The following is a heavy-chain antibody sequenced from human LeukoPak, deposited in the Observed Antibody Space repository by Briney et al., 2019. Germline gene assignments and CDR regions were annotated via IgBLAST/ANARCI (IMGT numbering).Heavy chain of an antibody. Sequence: SQTLSLTCAISGDSVSSNSAAWNWIRQSPSRGLEWLARTYYRSKWYSDYAASVKSRITINPDTSKNQFSLQLNSVTPEDTAVHYCSRFRDSTPVATDAFDVWGQGTRDTVAS. D-gene: IGHD4-23*01. CDR2: TYYRSKWYS. CDR1: GDSVSSNSAA. V-gene: IGHV6-1*01. J-gene: IGHJ3*01. CDR3: SRFRDSTPVATDAFDV.